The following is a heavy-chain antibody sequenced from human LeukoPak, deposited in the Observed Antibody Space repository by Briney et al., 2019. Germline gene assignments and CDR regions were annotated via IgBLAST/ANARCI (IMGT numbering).Heavy chain of an antibody. CDR3: AKGRRQYSSGWYDSGYYYYYYMDV. CDR1: GFTFSSYG. V-gene: IGHV3-30*18. J-gene: IGHJ6*03. D-gene: IGHD6-19*01. CDR2: ISYDGSNK. Sequence: PGRSLRLSCAASGFTFSSYGMHWVRQAPGKGLEWVAVISYDGSNKYYADSVKGRFTISRDNSKNTLYLQMNSLRAEDTAVYYCAKGRRQYSSGWYDSGYYYYYYMDVWGKGTTVTVSS.